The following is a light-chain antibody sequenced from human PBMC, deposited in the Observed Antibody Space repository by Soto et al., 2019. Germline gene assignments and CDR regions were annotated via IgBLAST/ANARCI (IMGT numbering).Light chain of an antibody. Sequence: EIVLTQSPATLSLSPGERATLSCRASQSVSSNLAWYQQKPGQAPRLLIYRVSSRATGVPDRFSGSGSGTEFILTISSLQSEDFAGYYCQQYNNWWTFGQGTKVDI. J-gene: IGKJ1*01. V-gene: IGKV3D-15*01. CDR2: RVS. CDR1: QSVSSN. CDR3: QQYNNWWT.